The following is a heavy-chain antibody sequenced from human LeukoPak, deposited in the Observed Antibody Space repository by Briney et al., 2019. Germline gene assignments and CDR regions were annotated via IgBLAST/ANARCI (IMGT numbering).Heavy chain of an antibody. CDR3: ARYRSTVTHDGSDI. CDR1: GGSISSYF. V-gene: IGHV4-59*08. CDR2: IYYIGST. Sequence: SETLSLTCTVSGGSISSYFWSWIRQPPGKGLEWIGYIYYIGSTHYNPSLKSRVTISVDTSKNQFSLKLTSVTAADTAVYYCARYRSTVTHDGSDIWGQGTMVTVSS. D-gene: IGHD4-17*01. J-gene: IGHJ3*02.